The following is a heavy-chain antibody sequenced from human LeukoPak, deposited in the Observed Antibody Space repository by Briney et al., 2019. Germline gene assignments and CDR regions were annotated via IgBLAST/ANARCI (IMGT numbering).Heavy chain of an antibody. CDR3: ARAGSSSIYYYYVDV. V-gene: IGHV3-30*19. J-gene: IGHJ6*03. D-gene: IGHD6-6*01. CDR2: ISYDGSNK. CDR1: GFTFSSYG. Sequence: PGGSLRLSCAASGFTFSSYGMHWVRQAPGKGLEWVAVISYDGSNKYYADSVKGRFTISRDNSKNTLYLQMNSLRAEDTAVYYCARAGSSSIYYYYVDVWGKGTTVTVSS.